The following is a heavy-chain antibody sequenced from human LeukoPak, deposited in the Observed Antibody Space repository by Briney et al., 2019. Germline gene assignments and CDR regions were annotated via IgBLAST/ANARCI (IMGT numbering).Heavy chain of an antibody. V-gene: IGHV4-31*03. CDR1: GGSISSGGYY. Sequence: SETLSLTCTVSGGSISSGGYYWSWIRQHPGKCLEWIGYIYYSGSTYYNPSLKSRVTISVDTSKSQFSLKLSSVTAADTAVYYCASLYCSSTSCYTGFDYWGQGTLVTVSS. CDR2: IYYSGST. J-gene: IGHJ4*02. CDR3: ASLYCSSTSCYTGFDY. D-gene: IGHD2-2*01.